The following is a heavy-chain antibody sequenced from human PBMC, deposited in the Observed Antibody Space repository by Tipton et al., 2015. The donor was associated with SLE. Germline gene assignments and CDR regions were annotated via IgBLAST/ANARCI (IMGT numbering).Heavy chain of an antibody. CDR2: ISGSAGST. CDR3: AKYSYSSGWYMDV. J-gene: IGHJ6*04. CDR1: GFMFSSYG. V-gene: IGHV3-23*01. Sequence: SLRLSCAASGFMFSSYGKHWVRQAPGKGLEWVSAISGSAGSTYYADSVNGRFTISRDNSKNTLFLQLNSLRAEDTAVYYCAKYSYSSGWYMDVWGKGTTVTVSS. D-gene: IGHD6-19*01.